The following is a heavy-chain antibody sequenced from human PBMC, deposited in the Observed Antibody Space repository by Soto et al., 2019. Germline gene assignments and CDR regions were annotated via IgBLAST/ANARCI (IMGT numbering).Heavy chain of an antibody. J-gene: IGHJ4*02. CDR3: AKDLVGAIPY. V-gene: IGHV3-30*18. D-gene: IGHD1-26*01. CDR2: ISYDGSNK. CDR1: GYTFSSYG. Sequence: QVQLVESGGGVVQPGRYLRLSCAASGYTFSSYGMHWVRQAPGKGLEWVAVISYDGSNKYYADSVKGRFTISRDNSKNTLYLQMNSLRAEDTAVYYCAKDLVGAIPYWGQGTLVTVSS.